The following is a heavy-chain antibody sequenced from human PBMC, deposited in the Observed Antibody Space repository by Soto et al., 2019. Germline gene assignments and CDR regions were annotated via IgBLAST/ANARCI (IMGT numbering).Heavy chain of an antibody. CDR3: ARDSKDDSSGYYAGFDY. V-gene: IGHV3-33*01. CDR1: GFTFSSYG. CDR2: IYYDGSNK. J-gene: IGHJ4*02. Sequence: QVQLVESGGGVVQPGRSLRLSCAVSGFTFSSYGMNGVRQAPGKGLEWVAAIYYDGSNKYYADSVRGRFTISRDNFKNTLYLHMNSLRAEDTAVYYCARDSKDDSSGYYAGFDYWGQGTLVTVSS. D-gene: IGHD3-22*01.